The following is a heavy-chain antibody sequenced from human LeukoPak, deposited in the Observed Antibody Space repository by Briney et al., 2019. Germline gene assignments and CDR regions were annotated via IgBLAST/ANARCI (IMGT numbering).Heavy chain of an antibody. V-gene: IGHV4-59*11. D-gene: IGHD2-15*01. Sequence: PSEPLSLTCTVSSGSISIHYWSWLRQPPGKGREGIGYIYYSGSTNYNPSLKSRVTISVDTSKNQFSLKLSSVTAADTAVYYCARIRSVTYSCYFDYWGQGTLVTVSS. CDR3: ARIRSVTYSCYFDY. J-gene: IGHJ4*02. CDR2: IYYSGST. CDR1: SGSISIHY.